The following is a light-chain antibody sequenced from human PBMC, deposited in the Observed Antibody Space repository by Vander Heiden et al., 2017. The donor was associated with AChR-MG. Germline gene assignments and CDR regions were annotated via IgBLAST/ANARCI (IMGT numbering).Light chain of an antibody. J-gene: IGLJ3*02. V-gene: IGLV1-44*01. Sequence: QSVPPQPPSASATPGQRVTISCSGSSANIGNKTVNWYQQLPGTAPKLLIYRNNQRPSGIPDRFSGSKSGTSATLAISGLQSEDEADYYCAAWDDSLNGWVFGGGTKLTVL. CDR3: AAWDDSLNGWV. CDR1: SANIGNKT. CDR2: RNN.